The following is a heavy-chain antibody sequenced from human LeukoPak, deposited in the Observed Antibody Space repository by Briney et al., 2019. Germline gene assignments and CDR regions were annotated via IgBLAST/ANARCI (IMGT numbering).Heavy chain of an antibody. CDR1: GYSLSELS. CDR2: FDPEDDEA. J-gene: IGHJ4*02. Sequence: GASVKVSCKVSGYSLSELSIHWVRQAPGKGLEWMGGFDPEDDEAIYAQSLQGRVTMTEDTSTDTAYMELSGLTSDDAAVYYCATDVTGTAPYDFWGQGTLVTVSS. CDR3: ATDVTGTAPYDF. V-gene: IGHV1-24*01. D-gene: IGHD1-1*01.